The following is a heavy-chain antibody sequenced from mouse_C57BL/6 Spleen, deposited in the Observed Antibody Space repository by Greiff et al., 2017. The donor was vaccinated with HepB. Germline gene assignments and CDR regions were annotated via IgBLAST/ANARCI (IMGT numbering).Heavy chain of an antibody. J-gene: IGHJ3*01. Sequence: VQLQQSGPELVKPGASVKISCKASGYAFSSSWMNWVKQRPGKGLEWIGRIYPGDGDTNYNGKFKGKATLTADKSSSTAYTQLSSLTSEDSAVYFCARQYYGSSPWFAYWGQGTLVTVSA. CDR1: GYAFSSSW. CDR2: IYPGDGDT. CDR3: ARQYYGSSPWFAY. D-gene: IGHD1-1*01. V-gene: IGHV1-82*01.